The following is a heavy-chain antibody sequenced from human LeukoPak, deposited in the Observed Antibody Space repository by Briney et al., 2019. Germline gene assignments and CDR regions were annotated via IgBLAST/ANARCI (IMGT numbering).Heavy chain of an antibody. J-gene: IGHJ4*02. CDR1: GFTFSDYY. CDR3: ARDNRGSGWYQYYFDY. V-gene: IGHV3-11*05. CDR2: ISSSSRYT. Sequence: GGSLRLSCAASGFTFSDYYMSWIRQAPGKGLEWVSYISSSSRYTNYADSVKGRFTISRDNAKNSLYLQMNSLRAEDTAVYYCARDNRGSGWYQYYFDYWGQGTLVTVSS. D-gene: IGHD6-19*01.